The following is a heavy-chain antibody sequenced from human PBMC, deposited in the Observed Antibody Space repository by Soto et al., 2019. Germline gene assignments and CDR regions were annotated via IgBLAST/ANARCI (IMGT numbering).Heavy chain of an antibody. Sequence: QVQLVQSGAAVKKPGSSVKVSCKASGGTFSSYTISWVRQAPGQGLEWMGRIIPILGIANYAQKFQGRVTITADKSTSTAYMELSSLRSEDTAVYYCARDNSKRIAVAGGGFGAFDIWGQGTMVTVSS. V-gene: IGHV1-69*08. CDR2: IIPILGIA. J-gene: IGHJ3*02. CDR1: GGTFSSYT. CDR3: ARDNSKRIAVAGGGFGAFDI. D-gene: IGHD6-19*01.